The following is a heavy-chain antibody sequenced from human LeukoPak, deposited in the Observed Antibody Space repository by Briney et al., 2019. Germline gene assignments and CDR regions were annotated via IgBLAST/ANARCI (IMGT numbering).Heavy chain of an antibody. D-gene: IGHD3-10*01. CDR3: ARDYGWSFAN. J-gene: IGHJ4*02. CDR1: GFIFSSHW. Sequence: SGGSLRLSCTSSGFIFSSHWMNWVRQAPGKGPEWVANIKYDGSEQCYVDSVKGRFSISRDNTKNLLYLQMNSLRVEDTAVYYCARDYGWSFANWGQGTLVTVSS. CDR2: IKYDGSEQ. V-gene: IGHV3-7*03.